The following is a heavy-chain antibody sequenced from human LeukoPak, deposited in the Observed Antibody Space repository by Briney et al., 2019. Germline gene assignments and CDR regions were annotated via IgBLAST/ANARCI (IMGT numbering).Heavy chain of an antibody. CDR2: ISGSGGST. J-gene: IGHJ3*02. CDR1: GFTFSSYA. V-gene: IGHV3-23*01. Sequence: GGSLRLSCAASGFTFSSYAMSWVRQAPGKGLEWVSAISGSGGSTYYADSVKGRFTISRDNSKNTLCLQMNSLRAEDTAVYYCARDLWFGELVGAFDIWGQGTMVTVSS. D-gene: IGHD3-10*01. CDR3: ARDLWFGELVGAFDI.